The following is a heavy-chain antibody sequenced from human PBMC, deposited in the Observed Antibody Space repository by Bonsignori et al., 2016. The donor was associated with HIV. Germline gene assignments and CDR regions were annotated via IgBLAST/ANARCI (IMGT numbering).Heavy chain of an antibody. CDR1: GGSFSGYY. V-gene: IGHV4-34*01. J-gene: IGHJ3*02. Sequence: SETLSLTCAVYGGSFSGYYWSWIRQPPGKGLEWIGEINHSGSTNYNPSLKSRVTISVDTSKNQFSLKLSSVTAADTAVYYCARAQGYCTNGVCSKSEGAFDIWGQGTMVTVSS. CDR3: ARAQGYCTNGVCSKSEGAFDI. CDR2: INHSGST. D-gene: IGHD2-8*01.